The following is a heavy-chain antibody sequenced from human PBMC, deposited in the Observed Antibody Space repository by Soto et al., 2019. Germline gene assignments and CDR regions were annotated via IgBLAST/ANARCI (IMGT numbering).Heavy chain of an antibody. CDR1: GFTFSSYS. J-gene: IGHJ4*02. CDR2: ISSSSSYI. Sequence: EVQLVESGGGLVKPGGSLRLSCAASGFTFSSYSMNWVRQAPGKGLEWVSSISSSSSYIYYADSVKGRFTISRDNAKNSLYLQMNSLRAEDTAVYYCARSGYSSSSDYWGQGTLVTVSS. CDR3: ARSGYSSSSDY. V-gene: IGHV3-21*01. D-gene: IGHD6-6*01.